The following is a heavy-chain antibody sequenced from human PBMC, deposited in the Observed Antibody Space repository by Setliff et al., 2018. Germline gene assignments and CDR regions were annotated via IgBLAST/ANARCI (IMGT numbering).Heavy chain of an antibody. V-gene: IGHV4-61*02. Sequence: SETLSLTCTVSGGSINSGSYYWSWIRQPAGKGLEWIGRIYTSGSTNYKPSLKSRVTISLDTSKNQFSLNLTSVTAADTAVYYCARGSGSFLYFQHWGQGTLVTAPQ. D-gene: IGHD6-13*01. J-gene: IGHJ1*01. CDR3: ARGSGSFLYFQH. CDR1: GGSINSGSYY. CDR2: IYTSGST.